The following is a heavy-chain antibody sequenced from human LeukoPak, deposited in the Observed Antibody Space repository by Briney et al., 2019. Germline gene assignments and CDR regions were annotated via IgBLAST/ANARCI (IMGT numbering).Heavy chain of an antibody. D-gene: IGHD5-12*01. Sequence: VASVKVSCKASGYTFTSYGISWVRQAPGQGLEWMGWISAYNGNTNYAQKLQGRVTMTTDTSTSTAYMELWSLRSDDTAVYYCARDYGYSGYDTPHDAFDIWGQGTMVTVSS. V-gene: IGHV1-18*01. CDR3: ARDYGYSGYDTPHDAFDI. J-gene: IGHJ3*02. CDR1: GYTFTSYG. CDR2: ISAYNGNT.